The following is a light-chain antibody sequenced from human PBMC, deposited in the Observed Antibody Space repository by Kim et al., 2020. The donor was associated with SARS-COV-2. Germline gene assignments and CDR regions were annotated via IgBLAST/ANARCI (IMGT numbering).Light chain of an antibody. V-gene: IGKV1-39*01. CDR2: ATA. Sequence: ASVGDRVTITCRARQSISDYLNWYQQKPGKAPNLLIYATATLQSGVPSRFSGSGSGTDFTLTITSLQPGDFAIYYCQQTYSTPLTFGGGTKVDIK. J-gene: IGKJ4*02. CDR3: QQTYSTPLT. CDR1: QSISDY.